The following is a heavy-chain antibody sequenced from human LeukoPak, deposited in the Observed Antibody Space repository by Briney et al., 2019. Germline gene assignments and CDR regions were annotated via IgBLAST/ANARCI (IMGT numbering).Heavy chain of an antibody. D-gene: IGHD3-3*01. CDR1: GFTFSSYS. CDR2: ISSSSSYI. V-gene: IGHV3-21*01. Sequence: GGSLRLSCAASGFTFSSYSMNWVRQAPGKGLEWVSSISSSSSYIYYADSVKGRFTNSRDNAKNSLYLQMNSLRAEDTAVYYCARDWEWLLPDAWGQGTLVTVSS. CDR3: ARDWEWLLPDA. J-gene: IGHJ5*02.